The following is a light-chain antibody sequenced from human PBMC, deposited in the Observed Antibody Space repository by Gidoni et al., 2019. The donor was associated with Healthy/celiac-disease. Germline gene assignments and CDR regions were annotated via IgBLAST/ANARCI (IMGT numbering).Light chain of an antibody. CDR3: QQSYSTPLYX. Sequence: DIQMTQSPSSLSASVGDRVTITCRASQSISSYLNWYQQKPGKAPKLLIYAASSLQSGVPSRFSGSVSGTDFTLTISSLQPEDFATYYCQQSYSTPLYXFXQGTKLEIK. V-gene: IGKV1-39*01. J-gene: IGKJ2*01. CDR2: AAS. CDR1: QSISSY.